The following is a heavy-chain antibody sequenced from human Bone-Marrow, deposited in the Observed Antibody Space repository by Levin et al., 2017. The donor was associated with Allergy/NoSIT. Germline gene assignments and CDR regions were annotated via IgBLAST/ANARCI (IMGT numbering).Heavy chain of an antibody. CDR3: GREECTSASCYLAHP. CDR2: ISPSGSNV. J-gene: IGHJ5*02. CDR1: GFTLSDSY. D-gene: IGHD2-2*01. Sequence: GESLKISCAASGFTLSDSYMVWIRQAPGKGLEWVSYISPSGSNVYYTESVEGRFTISRDNAKNLVFLQMDALRTEDTAVYYCGREECTSASCYLAHPWGQGTLVTVSS. V-gene: IGHV3-11*01.